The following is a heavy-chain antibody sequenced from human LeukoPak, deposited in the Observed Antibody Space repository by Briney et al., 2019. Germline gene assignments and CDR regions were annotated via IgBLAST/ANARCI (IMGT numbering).Heavy chain of an antibody. CDR3: ARSGWPMGGFDP. J-gene: IGHJ5*02. V-gene: IGHV4-39*01. CDR1: GDSISSDTYH. D-gene: IGHD3-10*01. Sequence: SETLSLTCTVSGDSISSDTYHWGRIRQPPGKGLQWIGSVYYAGSTYYNPSLKSRVRISVDTSKDQFYLKLFPVTAADTAMYYCARSGWPMGGFDPWGQGILVTVSS. CDR2: VYYAGST.